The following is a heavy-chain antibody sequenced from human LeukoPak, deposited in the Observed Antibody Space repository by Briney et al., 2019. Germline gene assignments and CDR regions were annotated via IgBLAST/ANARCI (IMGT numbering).Heavy chain of an antibody. CDR3: ASSLWGYSST. D-gene: IGHD6-19*01. CDR2: IYYSGST. J-gene: IGHJ5*02. Sequence: SETLSLTCTGSGGSISSYYWSWIRQPPGKGLEWIGYIYYSGSTNYNPSLKSRVTISVDTSKNQFSLKLSSVTAADTAVYYCASSLWGYSSTWGQGTLVTVSS. CDR1: GGSISSYY. V-gene: IGHV4-59*01.